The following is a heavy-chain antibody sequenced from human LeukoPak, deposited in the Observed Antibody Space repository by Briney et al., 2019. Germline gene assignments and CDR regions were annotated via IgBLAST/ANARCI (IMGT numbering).Heavy chain of an antibody. Sequence: HPGGSLRLSCAASGFPFNSYGMSWVRQAPGKGLEWVSAISSSGGSTYSADSVKGRFTISRDNSKNTLYLQMNSLRAEDTAVYYCARQVGYCSGGSCYFDYWGQGTLVTVSS. CDR1: GFPFNSYG. V-gene: IGHV3-23*01. D-gene: IGHD2-15*01. J-gene: IGHJ4*02. CDR3: ARQVGYCSGGSCYFDY. CDR2: ISSSGGST.